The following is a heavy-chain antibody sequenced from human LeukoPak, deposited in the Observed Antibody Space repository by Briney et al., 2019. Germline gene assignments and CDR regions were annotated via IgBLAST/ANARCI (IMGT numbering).Heavy chain of an antibody. Sequence: GESLKISCKGSGYSFTSYWIGWVRQMPGKGLEWMGIIYPGDSDIRYSPSFQGQVTISADKSISTAYLQWSSLKGTDTAMYYCARRYYYDSSNYSAYFDYWGQGTLVTVSS. D-gene: IGHD3-22*01. V-gene: IGHV5-51*01. CDR3: ARRYYYDSSNYSAYFDY. J-gene: IGHJ4*02. CDR1: GYSFTSYW. CDR2: IYPGDSDI.